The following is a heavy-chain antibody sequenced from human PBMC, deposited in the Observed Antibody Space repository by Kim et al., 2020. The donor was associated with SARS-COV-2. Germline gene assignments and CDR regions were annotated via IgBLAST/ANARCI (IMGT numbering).Heavy chain of an antibody. CDR2: ISHSGST. CDR1: GGSISSNNW. V-gene: IGHV4-4*02. Sequence: SETLSLTCAVSGGSISSNNWWSWVRQPPGKGLEWIGEISHSGSTSSNPSLKSRVTISVDNSKNQFSLKLTSVTAADTAVYYCARLLSLWVRETKDDYWGPGTLVTVSS. J-gene: IGHJ4*02. D-gene: IGHD3-10*01. CDR3: ARLLSLWVRETKDDY.